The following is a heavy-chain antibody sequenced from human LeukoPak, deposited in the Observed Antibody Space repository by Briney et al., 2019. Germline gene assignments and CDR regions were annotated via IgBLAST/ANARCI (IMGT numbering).Heavy chain of an antibody. D-gene: IGHD3-22*01. J-gene: IGHJ4*02. CDR2: ISPSGGTT. Sequence: ASVKVSCKASGYIFTSYHMHWVRQAPGQGLEWMGIISPSGGTTSYAQKFQGRVTVTRDTSTSTVYMELSSLRSEDTAVYYCARGLYFYDSSGYEDWGQGTLVTVSS. V-gene: IGHV1-46*01. CDR1: GYIFTSYH. CDR3: ARGLYFYDSSGYED.